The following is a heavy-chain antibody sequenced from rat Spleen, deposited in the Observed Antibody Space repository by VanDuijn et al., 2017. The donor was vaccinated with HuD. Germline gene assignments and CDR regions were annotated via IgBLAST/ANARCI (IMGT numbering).Heavy chain of an antibody. Sequence: EVQLVESGGGLVQPGRSMKLSCAAAGYTFSDYGMVWVLQAPTKGLEWVATISHDGSSTYYRDSVTGRFTISRDNAKSTLYLQMDSLRSEDTATYYCARDAYGGYSVGFAYWGQGTLVTVSS. V-gene: IGHV5-29*01. CDR1: GYTFSDYG. J-gene: IGHJ3*01. D-gene: IGHD1-11*01. CDR3: ARDAYGGYSVGFAY. CDR2: ISHDGSST.